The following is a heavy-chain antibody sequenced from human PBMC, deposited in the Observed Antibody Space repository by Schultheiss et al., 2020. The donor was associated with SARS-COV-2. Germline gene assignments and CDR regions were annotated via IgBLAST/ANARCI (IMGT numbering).Heavy chain of an antibody. V-gene: IGHV4-34*12. Sequence: SETLSLTCAVYGGSLSNYYWHWIRQPPGKGLEWIGEILHSGSTNSNPSLKSRVTISIHTSKNQFSLKLSSVTAADTAVYYCARQGLGELSFSLHDYWGQGTLVTVSS. CDR3: ARQGLGELSFSLHDY. CDR2: ILHSGST. J-gene: IGHJ4*02. CDR1: GGSLSNYY. D-gene: IGHD3-16*02.